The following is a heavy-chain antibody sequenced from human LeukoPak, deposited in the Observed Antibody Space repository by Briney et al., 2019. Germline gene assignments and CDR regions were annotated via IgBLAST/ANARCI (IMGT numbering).Heavy chain of an antibody. V-gene: IGHV4-31*03. J-gene: IGHJ6*02. CDR1: GGSIISGTHY. Sequence: SQTLSLTCTVSGGSIISGTHYWSWLRQHPGKGLEWIGYIYHSGSTYYHPSLKSRVTISVDTSKNQFSLKLISVTAADTAVYYCARDHIHADYYGMDVWGQGTTVTVSS. CDR2: IYHSGST. CDR3: ARDHIHADYYGMDV.